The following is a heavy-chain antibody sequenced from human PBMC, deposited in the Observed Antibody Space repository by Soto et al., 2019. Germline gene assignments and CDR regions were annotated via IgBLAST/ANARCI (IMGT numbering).Heavy chain of an antibody. CDR3: ARQLEWLMPGNFDH. V-gene: IGHV4-39*01. CDR2: IYYSGKP. Sequence: SETLSLTCTVSGGLIGTGSQYWGWLRQSPGKGLEWIGSIYYSGKPYYNPSLESRVTISEDMSKNQFFLRLRSVTAADTGVYFCARQLEWLMPGNFDHWGLGVLVTVS. CDR1: GGLIGTGSQY. J-gene: IGHJ4*02. D-gene: IGHD3-3*01.